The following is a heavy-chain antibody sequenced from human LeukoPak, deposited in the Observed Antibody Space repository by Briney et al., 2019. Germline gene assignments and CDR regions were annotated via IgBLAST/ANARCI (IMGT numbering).Heavy chain of an antibody. CDR1: GGSISSYY. J-gene: IGHJ5*02. Sequence: SETLSLTCTVSGGSISSYYWSWIRQPPGKGLEWIGYIYHSGSTSYNPSLKSRVTISVDTSKNQFSLKLSSVTAADTAVYYCARTNPSFNWFDPWGQGTLVTVSS. V-gene: IGHV4-59*01. CDR3: ARTNPSFNWFDP. CDR2: IYHSGST.